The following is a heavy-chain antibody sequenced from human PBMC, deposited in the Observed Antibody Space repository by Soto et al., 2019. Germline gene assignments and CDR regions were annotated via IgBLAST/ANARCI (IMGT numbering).Heavy chain of an antibody. J-gene: IGHJ4*02. CDR2: IWYDGSNK. CDR3: ARELIGIFDY. D-gene: IGHD3-22*01. V-gene: IGHV3-33*01. CDR1: GFTFSSYG. Sequence: QVQLVESGGGVVQPGRSLRLSCAASGFTFSSYGMHWVRQAPGKGLERVAVIWYDGSNKYYADSVKGRFTISRDNSKNTLYLQMNSLRAEDTAVYYCARELIGIFDYWGQGTLVTVSS.